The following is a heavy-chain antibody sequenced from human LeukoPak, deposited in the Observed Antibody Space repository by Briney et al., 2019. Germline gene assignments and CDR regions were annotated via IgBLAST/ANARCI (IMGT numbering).Heavy chain of an antibody. CDR3: ARARCSRTSCNAESDY. CDR2: INSDGSST. D-gene: IGHD2-2*01. V-gene: IGHV3-74*01. J-gene: IGHJ4*02. CDR1: GFTLSPYW. Sequence: GGSLRLSCAASGFTLSPYWMHWVRQAPGKGLVWVSRINSDGSSTTYADSVKGRFTISRDNTKNTLYLQMNILRGEDTAVYYCARARCSRTSCNAESDYWGQGTLVTVSS.